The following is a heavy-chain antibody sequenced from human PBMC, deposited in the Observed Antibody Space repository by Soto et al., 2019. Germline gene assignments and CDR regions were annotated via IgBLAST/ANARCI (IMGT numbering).Heavy chain of an antibody. J-gene: IGHJ4*02. CDR2: ITASSGAT. CDR1: GFTFGNYG. D-gene: IGHD1-26*01. Sequence: GGSLRLSCGASGFTFGNYGMTWVRQAPGKGLEWVSSITASSGATYYPDSVKGRFTISRDSSQNTLYLQMNSLRVDDTAIYFCAKNQWELLHWGQGTLVTVSS. V-gene: IGHV3-23*01. CDR3: AKNQWELLH.